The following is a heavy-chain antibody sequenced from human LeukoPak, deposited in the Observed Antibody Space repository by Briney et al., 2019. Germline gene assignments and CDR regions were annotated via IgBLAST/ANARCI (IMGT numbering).Heavy chain of an antibody. CDR2: VSGGGRSK. CDR3: ARVRFGTGWYSSDAFAF. V-gene: IGHV3-23*01. J-gene: IGHJ3*01. D-gene: IGHD6-19*01. CDR1: GFTFSNYA. Sequence: PGGSLRLSCAASGFTFSNYAMSWVRQAPGKGLEWVASVSGGGRSKYYIDSVKGRFTVFRDNSKNTLYLQLSSLRIVDTAIYYCARVRFGTGWYSSDAFAFWGQGTMVTVAS.